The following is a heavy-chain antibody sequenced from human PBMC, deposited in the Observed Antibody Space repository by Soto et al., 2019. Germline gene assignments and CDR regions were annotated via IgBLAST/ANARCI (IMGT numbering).Heavy chain of an antibody. CDR1: GFTFSSYA. CDR2: ISGSGGST. Sequence: PVGSLRLSCAASGFTFSSYAMSWVRQAPGKGLEWVSAISGSGGSTYYADSVKGRFTISRDNSKNTLYLQMNSLRAEDTAVYYCAKGSEWELLSAEYFQHWGQGTLVTVSS. CDR3: AKGSEWELLSAEYFQH. D-gene: IGHD1-26*01. V-gene: IGHV3-23*01. J-gene: IGHJ1*01.